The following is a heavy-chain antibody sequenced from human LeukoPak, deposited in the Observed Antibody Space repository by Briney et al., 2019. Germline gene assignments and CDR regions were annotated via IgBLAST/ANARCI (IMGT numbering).Heavy chain of an antibody. V-gene: IGHV3-23*01. CDR3: AKDFNIVDAFDM. J-gene: IGHJ3*02. Sequence: PGGALRLSCVGSGFTFYNYGMSWVRQAPGQGVEGVSGICAKGVGTSYAASVKGGFTISRDNSKKTLSLHMDSLRAEDTAIYYCAKDFNIVDAFDMWGLGSTVIVSS. CDR1: GFTFYNYG. CDR2: ICAKGVGT. D-gene: IGHD1-26*01.